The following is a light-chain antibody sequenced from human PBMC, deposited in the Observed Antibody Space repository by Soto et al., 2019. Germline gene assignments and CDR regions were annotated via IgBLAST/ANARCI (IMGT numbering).Light chain of an antibody. CDR3: SSLAVSNSLV. V-gene: IGLV2-8*01. J-gene: IGLJ2*01. CDR1: GSDVGDYNY. Sequence: QSALTQPPSASGSPGQSVTISCTGTGSDVGDYNYVSWYQQHPGKAPKLMIYEVSKRPSGVPDRFSGSKSGNTASLTVSGRQAEDEADYYCSSLAVSNSLVFGGGTKLTVL. CDR2: EVS.